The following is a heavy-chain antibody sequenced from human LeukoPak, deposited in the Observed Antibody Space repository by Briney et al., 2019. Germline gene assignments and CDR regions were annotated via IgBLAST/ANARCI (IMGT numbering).Heavy chain of an antibody. V-gene: IGHV3-21*01. CDR3: AASTKHTAMVDY. CDR1: GFTFSSYS. Sequence: GGSLRLSYAASGFTFSSYSMNWVRQAPGKGLEWVSSIGSSSSYIYYADSVKGRFTISRDNAKNSLYLQMNSLRAEDTAVYYCAASTKHTAMVDYWGQGTLVTVSS. J-gene: IGHJ4*02. D-gene: IGHD5-18*01. CDR2: IGSSSSYI.